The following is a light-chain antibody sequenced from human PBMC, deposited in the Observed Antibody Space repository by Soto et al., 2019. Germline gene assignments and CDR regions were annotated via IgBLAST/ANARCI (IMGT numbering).Light chain of an antibody. CDR1: QSVSRSY. J-gene: IGKJ3*01. V-gene: IGKV3-20*01. Sequence: EIVLTQSPGTLSLSPGERATLSCRASQSVSRSYLAWYQQKPGQAPRLLIYDTSSRATGTPDRFSGSGSGTDFTLTISRLEPEDIAVYYCQLYVGSPGFTFGPGTKVDIK. CDR3: QLYVGSPGFT. CDR2: DTS.